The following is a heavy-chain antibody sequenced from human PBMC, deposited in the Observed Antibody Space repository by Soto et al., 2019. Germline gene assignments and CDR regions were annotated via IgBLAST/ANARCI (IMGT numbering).Heavy chain of an antibody. CDR1: GFTFSNYW. J-gene: IGHJ3*02. V-gene: IGHV3-7*01. Sequence: EVQLVESGGGLVQPGGPLRLSCAASGFTFSNYWMNWVRQAPGKGLEWVANIKQDGSEKYYVDSVKGRFTISRDNAKNSLYLQMNSLGAEDTAVYYCARYCSGGSCSDPHGFDIWGQGTMVTVSS. CDR2: IKQDGSEK. D-gene: IGHD2-15*01. CDR3: ARYCSGGSCSDPHGFDI.